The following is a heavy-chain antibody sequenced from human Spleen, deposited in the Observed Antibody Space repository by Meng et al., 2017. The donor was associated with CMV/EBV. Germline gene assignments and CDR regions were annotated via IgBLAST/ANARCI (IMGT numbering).Heavy chain of an antibody. Sequence: GGSLRLSCAASGYSFSDYFIHWVRQAPGQGLEWMGWINPNSGDTKYAQKFQGRVTMTRDTSIRTAYMELSRLRYDDTAVYYCARSVVILKDVWGQGTTVTVSS. CDR1: GYSFSDYF. V-gene: IGHV1-2*02. CDR2: INPNSGDT. D-gene: IGHD3-22*01. J-gene: IGHJ6*02. CDR3: ARSVVILKDV.